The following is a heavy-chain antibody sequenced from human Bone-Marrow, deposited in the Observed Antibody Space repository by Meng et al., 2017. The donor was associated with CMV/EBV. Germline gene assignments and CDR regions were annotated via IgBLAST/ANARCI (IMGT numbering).Heavy chain of an antibody. CDR1: GFTFSSYS. D-gene: IGHD3-22*01. J-gene: IGHJ4*02. CDR3: VLSSSGYYTPFDN. V-gene: IGHV3-30*02. CDR2: IRYDGSNK. Sequence: GGSLRLSCAASGFTFSSYSMNWVRQAPGKGLEWVAFIRYDGSNKYYADSVKGRFTISRDNSKNTLYLQMNSLRAEDTAVYYSVLSSSGYYTPFDNWGQGARVTGSS.